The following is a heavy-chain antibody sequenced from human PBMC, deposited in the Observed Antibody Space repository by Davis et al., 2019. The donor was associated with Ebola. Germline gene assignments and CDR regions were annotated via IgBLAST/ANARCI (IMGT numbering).Heavy chain of an antibody. D-gene: IGHD6-13*01. J-gene: IGHJ4*02. V-gene: IGHV3-30*02. CDR2: IRHDGSDR. Sequence: GESLKISCAASGFTFSSYGMHWVRQAPGKGLEWVAFIRHDGSDRYYAASVKGRFTISRDNSKNTLYLEMNSLRAEDTAVYYCAKDTGYSSSWFYEFDYWGQGTLVTVSS. CDR3: AKDTGYSSSWFYEFDY. CDR1: GFTFSSYG.